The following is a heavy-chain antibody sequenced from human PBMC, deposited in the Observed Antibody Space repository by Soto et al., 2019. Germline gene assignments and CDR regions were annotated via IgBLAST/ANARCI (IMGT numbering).Heavy chain of an antibody. CDR3: ARQIGTIFGVENWFDP. J-gene: IGHJ5*02. CDR2: IIPIFGTA. CDR1: GGTFSSYA. D-gene: IGHD3-3*01. V-gene: IGHV1-69*13. Sequence: SVKVSCKASGGTFSSYAISWVRQAPGQGLEWMGGIIPIFGTANYAQKFQGRVTITAGESTSTAYMELSSLRSEDTAVYYCARQIGTIFGVENWFDPWGQGTLVTVSS.